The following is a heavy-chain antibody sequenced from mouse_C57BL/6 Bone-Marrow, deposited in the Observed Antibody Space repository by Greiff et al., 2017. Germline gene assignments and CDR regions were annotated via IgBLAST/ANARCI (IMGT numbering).Heavy chain of an antibody. CDR1: GYTFTSYW. Sequence: VQLQQPGAELVRPGSSVKLSCKASGYTFTSYWMDWVKQRPGQGLEWIGNIYPSDSETHYNQKFKDKATLTVDKSSSTAYMQLSSLTSEDSAVYYCARIYYGSSYDYFDYWGQGTTLTVSS. V-gene: IGHV1-61*01. CDR2: IYPSDSET. CDR3: ARIYYGSSYDYFDY. J-gene: IGHJ2*01. D-gene: IGHD1-1*01.